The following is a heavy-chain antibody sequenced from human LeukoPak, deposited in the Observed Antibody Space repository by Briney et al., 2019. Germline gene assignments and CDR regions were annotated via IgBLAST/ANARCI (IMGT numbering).Heavy chain of an antibody. CDR1: GFTFNNYG. J-gene: IGHJ4*02. CDR3: AKNFRYNWNDNFDY. D-gene: IGHD1-20*01. Sequence: GGSLRLSCAASGFTFNNYGMNWVRQAPGKGLEWVSAISGSGGSTYYADSVKGRFTISRDNSKNTLYLQMNSLRAEDTAVYYCAKNFRYNWNDNFDYWGQGTLVTVSS. CDR2: ISGSGGST. V-gene: IGHV3-23*01.